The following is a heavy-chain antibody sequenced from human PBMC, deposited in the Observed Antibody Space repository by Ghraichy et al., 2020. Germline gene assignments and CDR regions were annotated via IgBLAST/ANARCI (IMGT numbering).Heavy chain of an antibody. CDR2: IKQDGSEK. CDR3: ARRGEDGYNYFDY. Sequence: GGSLRLSCAASGFTFSSYWMSWVRQAPGKGLEWVANIKQDGSEKYYVDSVKGRFTISRDNAKNSLYLQMNSLRAEDTAVYYCARRGEDGYNYFDYWGQGTLVTVSS. V-gene: IGHV3-7*03. J-gene: IGHJ4*02. D-gene: IGHD5-24*01. CDR1: GFTFSSYW.